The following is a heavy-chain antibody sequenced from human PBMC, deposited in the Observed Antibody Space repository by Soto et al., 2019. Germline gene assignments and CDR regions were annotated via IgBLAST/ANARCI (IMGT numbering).Heavy chain of an antibody. J-gene: IGHJ6*02. Sequence: SETLSLTCTVSGGSISSYYWSWIRQPPGKGLEWIGYIYYSGSTNYNPSLKSRVTISVDTSKNQFSLKLSSVTAADTAIYYCSVVADYLTKYYYYYGMDVWGQGTTVTVSS. CDR3: SVVADYLTKYYYYYGMDV. CDR2: IYYSGST. V-gene: IGHV4-59*08. D-gene: IGHD4-17*01. CDR1: GGSISSYY.